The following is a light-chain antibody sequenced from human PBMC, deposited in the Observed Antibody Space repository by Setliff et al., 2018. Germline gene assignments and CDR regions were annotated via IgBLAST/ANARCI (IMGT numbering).Light chain of an antibody. V-gene: IGLV2-14*03. Sequence: QSALAQPASVSGSPGQSISISCTGTSSDVGGCNFVSWYQQHPGKAPKLLISDVSHRPSGISYRFSGSKSGNTASLTISGLQAEDEADYYCSSYTSSSTLVVFGGGTQLTVL. CDR2: DVS. J-gene: IGLJ2*01. CDR1: SSDVGGCNF. CDR3: SSYTSSSTLVV.